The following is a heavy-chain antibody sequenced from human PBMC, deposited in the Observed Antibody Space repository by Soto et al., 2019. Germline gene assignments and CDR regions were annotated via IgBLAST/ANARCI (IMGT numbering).Heavy chain of an antibody. Sequence: PSETLSLTCAVSSGSISSSNWWSWVRQPPGKGLEWIGEIYHSGSTNYNPSLKSRVTISVDKSKNQFSLKLSSVTAADSVVYYCVGVAASYYYYYMDVWGKGTTVTVSS. V-gene: IGHV4-4*02. CDR2: IYHSGST. D-gene: IGHD2-15*01. CDR3: VGVAASYYYYYMDV. J-gene: IGHJ6*03. CDR1: SGSISSSNW.